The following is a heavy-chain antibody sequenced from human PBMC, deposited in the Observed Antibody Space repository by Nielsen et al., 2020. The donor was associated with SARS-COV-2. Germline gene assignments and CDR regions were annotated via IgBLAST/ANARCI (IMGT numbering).Heavy chain of an antibody. V-gene: IGHV3-30*18. CDR2: ISYDGSNK. CDR1: GFTFSSYG. J-gene: IGHJ3*02. D-gene: IGHD1-26*01. CDR3: AKLSELLDAFDI. Sequence: GGSLRLSCAASGFTFSSYGMPWVRQAPGKGLEWVAVISYDGSNKYYADSVKGRFTISRDNSKNTLYLQMNSLRAEDTAVYYCAKLSELLDAFDIWGQGTMVTVSS.